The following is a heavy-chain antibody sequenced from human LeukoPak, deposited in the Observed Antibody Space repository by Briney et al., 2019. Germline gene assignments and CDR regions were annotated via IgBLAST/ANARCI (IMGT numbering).Heavy chain of an antibody. J-gene: IGHJ4*02. Sequence: PGGSLRLSCAASGFTFSSYSVNWVRQAPGKGLEWVSAISGSGGSTYYADSVKGRFNISRDNSKNTLYLQMNSLRAEDTAVYYCAKDLSFTTKISPIDYWGQGTLVTVSS. CDR2: ISGSGGST. D-gene: IGHD4-11*01. CDR1: GFTFSSYS. V-gene: IGHV3-23*01. CDR3: AKDLSFTTKISPIDY.